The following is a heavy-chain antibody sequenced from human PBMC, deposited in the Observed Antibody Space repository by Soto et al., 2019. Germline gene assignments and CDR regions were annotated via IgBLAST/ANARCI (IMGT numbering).Heavy chain of an antibody. J-gene: IGHJ4*02. CDR3: AKRSPYSSGWYSPIFDY. D-gene: IGHD6-13*01. Sequence: SVNLYCKDSGGTNSGYAISWVIKDPGQGLEWMGGIIPIFGTANYAQKFQGRVTITADKSTSTPYMELSSLRSEDTAVYFCAKRSPYSSGWYSPIFDYWGQGALDTVTS. CDR2: IIPIFGTA. V-gene: IGHV1-69*06. CDR1: GGTNSGYA.